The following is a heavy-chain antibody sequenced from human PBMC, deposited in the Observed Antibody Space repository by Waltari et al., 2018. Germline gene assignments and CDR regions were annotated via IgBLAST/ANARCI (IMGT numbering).Heavy chain of an antibody. CDR3: AKAGYYGSGSSH. Sequence: EVQLVESGGGLVQPGGSLRLSCAASGSTSSSHATRWVGQAPGKGLEWVSAISGSGGSTYYAESVKGRFTISRDNSKNTLYLQMNSLRAEDTAVYYCAKAGYYGSGSSHWGQGTLVTVSS. CDR1: GSTSSSHA. V-gene: IGHV3-23*04. D-gene: IGHD3-10*01. J-gene: IGHJ4*02. CDR2: ISGSGGST.